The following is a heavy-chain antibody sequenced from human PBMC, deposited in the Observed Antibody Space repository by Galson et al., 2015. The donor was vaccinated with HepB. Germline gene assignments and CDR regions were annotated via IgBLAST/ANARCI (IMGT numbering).Heavy chain of an antibody. CDR3: ARARQKYQLLRVYAMDV. CDR1: GFTFSSYA. D-gene: IGHD2-2*01. J-gene: IGHJ6*02. V-gene: IGHV3-30*04. CDR2: ISYYDGSNK. Sequence: SLRLSCAASGFTFSSYAMSWIRQAPGKGLEWVALISYYDGSNKHYADSVKGRFTISRDNSKNTLYLQMGSLRPEDTALYYCARARQKYQLLRVYAMDVWGQGTTVTVSS.